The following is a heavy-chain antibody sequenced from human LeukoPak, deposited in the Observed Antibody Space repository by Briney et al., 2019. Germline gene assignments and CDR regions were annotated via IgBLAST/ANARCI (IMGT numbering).Heavy chain of an antibody. CDR1: GFTFSDYY. V-gene: IGHV3-11*04. D-gene: IGHD2-21*01. J-gene: IGHJ4*02. Sequence: SGGSLRLSCAASGFTFSDYYMSWIRQAPGKGLEWVSYISSSGSTVYYADSVRGRFTISRDNAKNSLYLQMNSLRAEDTAVYYCARRHLSGGDPYYFDYWGQGTLVTVSS. CDR2: ISSSGSTV. CDR3: ARRHLSGGDPYYFDY.